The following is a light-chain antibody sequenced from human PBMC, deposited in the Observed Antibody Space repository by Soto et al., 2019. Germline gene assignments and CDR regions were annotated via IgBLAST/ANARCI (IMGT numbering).Light chain of an antibody. J-gene: IGKJ5*01. Sequence: EIQITQSPSTLSSSVLERFTITCQASQDISNYLNWYQQKPGKAPKLLICAASNLQSGVPSRFSGSGSGTDFALTISSLQPEDFASYFCQQTSTMPVTFGQGTRLENK. CDR3: QQTSTMPVT. CDR2: AAS. CDR1: QDISNY. V-gene: IGKV1-39*01.